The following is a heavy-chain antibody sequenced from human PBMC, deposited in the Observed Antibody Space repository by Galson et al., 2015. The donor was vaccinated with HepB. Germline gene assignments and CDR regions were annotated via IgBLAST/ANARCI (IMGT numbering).Heavy chain of an antibody. V-gene: IGHV3-23*01. CDR2: ISGSGGST. Sequence: SLRLSCAASGFTFSSYAMSWVRQAPGKGLEWVSAISGSGGSTYYADSVKGRFTISRDNSKNTLYLQMNSLRAEDTAVYYCAKDRPLWFGDPNYYGMDVWGQGTTVTVSS. J-gene: IGHJ6*02. CDR1: GFTFSSYA. CDR3: AKDRPLWFGDPNYYGMDV. D-gene: IGHD3-10*01.